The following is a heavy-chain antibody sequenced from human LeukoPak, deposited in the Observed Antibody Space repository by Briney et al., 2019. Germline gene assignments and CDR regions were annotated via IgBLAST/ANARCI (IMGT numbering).Heavy chain of an antibody. V-gene: IGHV3-30*18. CDR2: ISYDGSNK. CDR1: EFTFSSYG. J-gene: IGHJ3*02. Sequence: GGSLRLSCAASEFTFSSYGMHWVRQAPGKGLEWVAVISYDGSNKYYADSVKGRFTISRDNSKNTLYLQMNSLRAEDTAVYYCAKGGSGYAFDIWGQGTMVTVSS. CDR3: AKGGSGYAFDI. D-gene: IGHD3-10*01.